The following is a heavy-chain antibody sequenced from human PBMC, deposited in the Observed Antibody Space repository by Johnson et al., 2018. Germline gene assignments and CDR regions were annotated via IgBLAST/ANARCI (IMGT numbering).Heavy chain of an antibody. Sequence: QVQLVQSGAEVTKPGSSVKVSCKASGGTFSSYAISWVRQAPGQGLAWMGGIIPIFGTANYAQKFQGRVTITADESTSTAYMELRSLRSEDTAVYYCASLRLGYCSGGSCSTGNYYYGMDVWGQGTTVTVSS. CDR1: GGTFSSYA. CDR2: IIPIFGTA. CDR3: ASLRLGYCSGGSCSTGNYYYGMDV. J-gene: IGHJ6*02. V-gene: IGHV1-69*12. D-gene: IGHD2-15*01.